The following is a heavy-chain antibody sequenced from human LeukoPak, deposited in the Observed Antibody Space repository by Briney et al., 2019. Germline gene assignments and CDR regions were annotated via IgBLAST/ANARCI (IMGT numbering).Heavy chain of an antibody. CDR1: GFTFSGSA. CDR3: TRHSDSSGWYAGIDAFDI. Sequence: PGGSLRLSCAASGFTFSGSAMHWVRHASGKGLEGVGRIWSRANTYATAYGESVKGRFIISRDDTKNRAYLQMNSLKTEDTAVYYCTRHSDSSGWYAGIDAFDIWGQGTMVTVSS. V-gene: IGHV3-73*01. J-gene: IGHJ3*02. D-gene: IGHD6-19*01. CDR2: IWSRANTYAT.